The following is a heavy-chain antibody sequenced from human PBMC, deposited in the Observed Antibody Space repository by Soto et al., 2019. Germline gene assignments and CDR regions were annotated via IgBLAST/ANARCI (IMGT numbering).Heavy chain of an antibody. D-gene: IGHD5-18*01. CDR1: GFTFDSFA. J-gene: IGHJ4*02. V-gene: IGHV3-9*01. CDR2: ISWDGATI. Sequence: EVQLLESGGGLVQPGRSLRLSCADSGFTFDSFAIQWVRQAPGKGLEWVSSISWDGATIAYADAVKGRFTISRDNAKKFAVLQMTSLRSDKSAFYYCARGDTRDSWCLGTLVTVSS. CDR3: ARGDTRDS.